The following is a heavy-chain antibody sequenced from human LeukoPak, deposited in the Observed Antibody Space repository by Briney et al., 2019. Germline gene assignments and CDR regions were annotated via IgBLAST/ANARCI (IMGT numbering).Heavy chain of an antibody. D-gene: IGHD3-22*01. J-gene: IGHJ4*02. CDR1: GFTFSSYA. CDR3: AMYYYDSSGYYFFDY. CDR2: ISGSGGST. Sequence: GGSLRLPCAASGFTFSSYAMSWVRQAPGKGLEWVSAISGSGGSTYYADSVKGRFTISRDNSKNTLYLQMNSLRAEDTAVYYCAMYYYDSSGYYFFDYWGQGTLVTVSS. V-gene: IGHV3-23*01.